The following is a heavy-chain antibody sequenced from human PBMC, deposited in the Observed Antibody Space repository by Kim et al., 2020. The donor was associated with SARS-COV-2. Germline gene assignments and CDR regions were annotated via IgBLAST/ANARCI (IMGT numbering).Heavy chain of an antibody. J-gene: IGHJ4*02. V-gene: IGHV3-43*01. Sequence: DSVKGRFTISRDNSKNSLYLQMNSLRTEDTALYYCAKPGPIAAAGSSFDYWGQGTLVTVSS. D-gene: IGHD6-13*01. CDR3: AKPGPIAAAGSSFDY.